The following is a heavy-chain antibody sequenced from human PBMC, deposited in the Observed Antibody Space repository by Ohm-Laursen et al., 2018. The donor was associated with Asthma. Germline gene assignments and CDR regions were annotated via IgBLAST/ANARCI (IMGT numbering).Heavy chain of an antibody. D-gene: IGHD5-12*01. CDR1: GGSISSGDYY. Sequence: SDTLSLTCIVSGGSISSGDYYWSWIRQPPGKGLEWIGYIYYSGSTYYNPSLKSRVTISVDTSKDQFSLKLSSVTAADTAVYYCAREGLRQGFDPWGQGTLVTVSS. CDR3: AREGLRQGFDP. V-gene: IGHV4-30-4*02. CDR2: IYYSGST. J-gene: IGHJ5*02.